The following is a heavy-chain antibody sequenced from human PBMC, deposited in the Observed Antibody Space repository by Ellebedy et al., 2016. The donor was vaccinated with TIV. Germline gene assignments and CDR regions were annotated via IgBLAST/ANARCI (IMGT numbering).Heavy chain of an antibody. CDR2: LYSGGNT. CDR1: GFTVSSNY. J-gene: IGHJ4*02. D-gene: IGHD2-15*01. Sequence: PGGSLRLSCAASGFTVSSNYMNWVRQAPGKGLQWVSVLYSGGNTYYADSVKGRFTISKDNSKNTLYLQMTSLRAEDTAVYYCARLVSGYCSGGSCPQSFFDYWGQGTLVTVSS. V-gene: IGHV3-66*04. CDR3: ARLVSGYCSGGSCPQSFFDY.